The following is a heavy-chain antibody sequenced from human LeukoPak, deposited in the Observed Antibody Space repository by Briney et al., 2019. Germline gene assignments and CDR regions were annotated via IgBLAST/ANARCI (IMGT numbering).Heavy chain of an antibody. Sequence: GGSLRLSCAASGFTFSIYEMNWVRQAPGKGLEWGSYISISGSTIYYADSVKGRFTISRDNAKNSLYLQMNSLRAEDTAVYYCARPPGRLLWFGEDGMDVWGKGTAVTVSS. D-gene: IGHD3-10*01. V-gene: IGHV3-48*03. CDR1: GFTFSIYE. CDR3: ARPPGRLLWFGEDGMDV. J-gene: IGHJ6*04. CDR2: ISISGSTI.